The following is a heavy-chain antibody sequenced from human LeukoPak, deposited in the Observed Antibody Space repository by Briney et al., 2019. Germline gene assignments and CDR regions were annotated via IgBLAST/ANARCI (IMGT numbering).Heavy chain of an antibody. V-gene: IGHV3-33*08. CDR3: ARTVRGVIYY. Sequence: GRSLRLSCVTTGFTFSKYGVHWVRQAPGKGLEWVAGISYDGNNKYYADSVKGRFTISRDNSKNTLYLQMNSLRAEDTAVYYCARTVRGVIYYWGQGTLVTVSS. D-gene: IGHD3-10*01. J-gene: IGHJ4*02. CDR2: ISYDGNNK. CDR1: GFTFSKYG.